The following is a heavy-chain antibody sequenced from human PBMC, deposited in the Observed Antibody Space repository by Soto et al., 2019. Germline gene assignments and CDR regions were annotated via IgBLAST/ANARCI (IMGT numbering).Heavy chain of an antibody. CDR1: GGSFSGYY. CDR2: INHSGST. Sequence: SETLSLTCAVYGGSFSGYYWSWIRQPPGKGLEWIGEINHSGSTNYNPSLKSRVTISVDTSKNQFSLKLSSVTAADTAVYYCARKGGHKYDFWSGYYVYWGQGTLVTVSS. V-gene: IGHV4-34*01. CDR3: ARKGGHKYDFWSGYYVY. J-gene: IGHJ4*02. D-gene: IGHD3-3*01.